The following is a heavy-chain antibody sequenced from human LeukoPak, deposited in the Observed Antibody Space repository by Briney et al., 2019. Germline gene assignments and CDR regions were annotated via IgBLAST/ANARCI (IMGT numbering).Heavy chain of an antibody. J-gene: IGHJ4*02. CDR1: RFTLNNYA. CDR2: ISGSGDRT. V-gene: IGHV3-23*01. D-gene: IGHD3-22*01. Sequence: PGGSLRLSCAASRFTLNNYAMSWVRQAPGKGLEWVSSISGSGDRTHYADSVKGRFTISRDNSMNTLYLEMNSLRAEDTAIYYCAKRRKGYYDSSGFYFDYWGQGTLVTVSS. CDR3: AKRRKGYYDSSGFYFDY.